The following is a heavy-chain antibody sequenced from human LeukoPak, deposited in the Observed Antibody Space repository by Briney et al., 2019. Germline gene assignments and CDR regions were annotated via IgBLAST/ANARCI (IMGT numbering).Heavy chain of an antibody. CDR2: ISGSGSGT. D-gene: IGHD3-22*01. CDR1: GITLINYR. Sequence: GGSLRLSCAVSGITLINYRMSWVRQAPGKGLEWVAGISGSGSGTKYADSVKGRFTISRDNPKNTLYLQMNSLRAEDTAVYFCAKRGVVIRVILVGFHKEAYYFDSWGQGALVTVSS. V-gene: IGHV3-23*01. J-gene: IGHJ4*02. CDR3: AKRGVVIRVILVGFHKEAYYFDS.